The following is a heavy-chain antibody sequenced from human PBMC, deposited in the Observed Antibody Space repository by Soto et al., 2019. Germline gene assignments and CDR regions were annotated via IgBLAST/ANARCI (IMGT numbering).Heavy chain of an antibody. CDR3: VKDRRVDC. CDR1: GFTFSSYA. V-gene: IGHV3-64D*06. J-gene: IGHJ4*02. D-gene: IGHD6-13*01. CDR2: ISSDGRPT. Sequence: GGALRLSCSASGFTFSSYAMHWVRQAPGKGLEYVSSISSDGRPTYYADSVKDRFTISRDNSRGTLYLQMSSLRTEDTAVYYCVKDRRVDCWGQGTLVTVSS.